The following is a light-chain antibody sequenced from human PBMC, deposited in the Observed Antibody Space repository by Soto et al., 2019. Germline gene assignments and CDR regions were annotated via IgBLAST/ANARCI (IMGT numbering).Light chain of an antibody. CDR1: HSVPTNY. Sequence: EIVLTQSPGTLSLSPGERVTLSCRASHSVPTNYLAWYQQKPGQSPRLLIYGASTRATGIPERFSGSGSGTDFTLTISRLEPEDFAVYYCQDYGSSEWTFGQGTKV. V-gene: IGKV3-20*01. CDR3: QDYGSSEWT. CDR2: GAS. J-gene: IGKJ1*01.